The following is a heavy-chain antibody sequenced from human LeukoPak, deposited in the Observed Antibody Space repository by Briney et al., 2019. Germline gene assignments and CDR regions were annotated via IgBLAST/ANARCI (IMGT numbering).Heavy chain of an antibody. CDR1: GYTFSDFS. CDR3: VRLRRNNDRSGYYYYYDY. V-gene: IGHV3-21*01. CDR2: ISVRSNYR. D-gene: IGHD3-22*01. J-gene: IGHJ4*02. Sequence: GGSLRLSCAASGYTFSDFSVNWVRQAPGKGLEWVSSISVRSNYRYYADSVRGRFTISRDDARDSLFLRMNSLRAEDTAVHFCVRLRRNNDRSGYYYYYDYWGQGTLVTVSS.